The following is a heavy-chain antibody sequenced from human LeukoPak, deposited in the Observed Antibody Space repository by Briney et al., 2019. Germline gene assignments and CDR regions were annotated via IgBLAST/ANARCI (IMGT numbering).Heavy chain of an antibody. CDR2: IFNSGNI. J-gene: IGHJ6*02. CDR1: GGSISSHY. V-gene: IGHV4-4*07. Sequence: PSETLSLTCTVSGGSISSHYWSWIRLPAGKGLEWIGRIFNSGNINYNPSLESRVTMSVDTSKNQVSLRLSSVTAADTAVYYCARDDSPYSVHHGMDVWGQGTTVTVSS. D-gene: IGHD2-21*01. CDR3: ARDDSPYSVHHGMDV.